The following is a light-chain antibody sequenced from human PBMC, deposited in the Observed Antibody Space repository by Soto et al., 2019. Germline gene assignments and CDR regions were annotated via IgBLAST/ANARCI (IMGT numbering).Light chain of an antibody. J-gene: IGKJ2*01. CDR3: MQATQFPGT. CDR2: KIS. Sequence: EIVITHTPLSSSVNVGQPASISCRSSQSLVHGDGNTYLSWLHQRPGQPPRLLINKISNRFFGVPDRFSGSGAGTDFTLQISRVEAEDVGIYYCMQATQFPGTFGQGTKVDIK. V-gene: IGKV2-24*01. CDR1: QSLVHGDGNTY.